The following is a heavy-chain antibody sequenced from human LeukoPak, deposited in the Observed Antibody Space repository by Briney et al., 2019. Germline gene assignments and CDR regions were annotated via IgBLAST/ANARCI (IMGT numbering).Heavy chain of an antibody. J-gene: IGHJ4*02. V-gene: IGHV3-23*01. Sequence: GGSLRLSCAASGFTFSSYAMSWVRQAPGRGLEWVSAISGSGGSTYYADSVKGRFTISRDNSKNTLYLQMNSLRAEDTAVYYCAKNRPRGIALGAVAGCFDYWGQGTLVTVSS. CDR1: GFTFSSYA. D-gene: IGHD6-19*01. CDR3: AKNRPRGIALGAVAGCFDY. CDR2: ISGSGGST.